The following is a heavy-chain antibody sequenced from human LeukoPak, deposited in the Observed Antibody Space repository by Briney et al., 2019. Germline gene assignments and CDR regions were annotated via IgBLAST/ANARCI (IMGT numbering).Heavy chain of an antibody. CDR3: ARWYYYETSGLYYGSFDN. D-gene: IGHD3-22*01. CDR2: INWNSDSI. CDR1: GFTFDDYA. J-gene: IGHJ5*02. Sequence: GRSLRLSCAVSGFTFDDYAMHWVRQVPGKGLEWVSGINWNSDSIGYADSVKGRFTISRDNSRNTLYLQMNSLRAEDTAVYYCARWYYYETSGLYYGSFDNWGQGTLVTVSS. V-gene: IGHV3-9*01.